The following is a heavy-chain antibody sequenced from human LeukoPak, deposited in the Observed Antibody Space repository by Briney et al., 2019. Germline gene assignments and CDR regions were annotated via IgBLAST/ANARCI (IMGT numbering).Heavy chain of an antibody. CDR2: ISAYNGNT. V-gene: IGHV1-18*01. CDR3: ARDSDIVGAIDAFDI. CDR1: GYTFTSYG. Sequence: GASVNVSCKASGYTFTSYGISWVRQAPGQGLEWMGWISAYNGNTNYAQKLQGRVTMTTDTSTSTAYMELRSLRSDDTAVYYCARDSDIVGAIDAFDIWGQGTMVTVSS. J-gene: IGHJ3*02. D-gene: IGHD1-26*01.